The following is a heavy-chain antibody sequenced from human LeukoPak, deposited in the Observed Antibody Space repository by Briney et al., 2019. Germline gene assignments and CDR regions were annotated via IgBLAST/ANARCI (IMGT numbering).Heavy chain of an antibody. V-gene: IGHV4-39*07. J-gene: IGHJ4*02. CDR1: GGSISSSSYY. Sequence: SETLSLTCTVPGGSISSSSYYWGWIRQPPGKGLEWIGSIYYSGSTYYNPSLKSRVTISVDTSKNQFSLKLSSVTAADTAVYYCASGADLMDWGQGTLVTVSS. CDR3: ASGADLMD. D-gene: IGHD1-26*01. CDR2: IYYSGST.